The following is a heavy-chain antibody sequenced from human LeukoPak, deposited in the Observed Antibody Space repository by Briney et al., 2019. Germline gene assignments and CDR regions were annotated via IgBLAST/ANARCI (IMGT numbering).Heavy chain of an antibody. J-gene: IGHJ3*02. V-gene: IGHV1-69*13. D-gene: IGHD2-21*01. CDR3: ARDSLWPPTGAFDI. CDR1: GGTFSSYA. CDR2: IIPIFGTA. Sequence: GASVKVSCKASGGTFSSYAISWVRQAPGQGLEWMGGIIPIFGTANYAQKFQGRVTITADESTSTAYIELSSLRSEDTAVYYCARDSLWPPTGAFDIWGQGTMVTVSS.